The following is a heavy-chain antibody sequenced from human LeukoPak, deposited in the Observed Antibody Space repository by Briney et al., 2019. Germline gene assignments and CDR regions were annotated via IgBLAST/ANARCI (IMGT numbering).Heavy chain of an antibody. CDR2: ISASGGST. J-gene: IGHJ5*02. Sequence: GGSLRLSCAASGFSFSTYAVSWVRQAPGKGLEWVSTISASGGSTYYADSVKGRFTISRDNSKNTLYLQMNSLRAEDTAVYYCAKMGYDFWSGPADASSWFDPWGQGTLVTVSS. CDR3: AKMGYDFWSGPADASSWFDP. D-gene: IGHD3-3*01. V-gene: IGHV3-23*01. CDR1: GFSFSTYA.